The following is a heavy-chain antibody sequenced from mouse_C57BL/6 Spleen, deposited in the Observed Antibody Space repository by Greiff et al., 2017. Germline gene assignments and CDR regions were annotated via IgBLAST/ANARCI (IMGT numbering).Heavy chain of an antibody. V-gene: IGHV5-16*01. CDR3: ARGYYDGDYAMDY. J-gene: IGHJ4*01. Sequence: EVQLVESEGGLVQPGSSMKLSCTASGFTFSDYYMAWVRQVPEKGLEWVANINYDGSSTYYLDSLKSRFIISRDNAKNILYLQMSSLKSEDTATYYCARGYYDGDYAMDYWGQGTSVTVSS. CDR2: INYDGSST. CDR1: GFTFSDYY. D-gene: IGHD1-1*01.